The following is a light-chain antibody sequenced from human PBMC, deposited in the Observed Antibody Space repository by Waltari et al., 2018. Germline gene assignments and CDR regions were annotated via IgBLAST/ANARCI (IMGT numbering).Light chain of an antibody. J-gene: IGKJ4*01. Sequence: EIVLTQSPATLSLSPGERATLSCRASQSVSSYLAWYQQKPGQAPRLLIYVASNRATGIPARFSGSGSGTDFTLTISSLEPEDCAVYYCQQRSNWPPGLTFGGGTKVEIK. CDR2: VAS. V-gene: IGKV3-11*01. CDR1: QSVSSY. CDR3: QQRSNWPPGLT.